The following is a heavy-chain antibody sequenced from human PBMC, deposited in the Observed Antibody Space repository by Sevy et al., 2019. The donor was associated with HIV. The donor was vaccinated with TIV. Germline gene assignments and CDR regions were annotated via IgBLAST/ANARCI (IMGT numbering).Heavy chain of an antibody. V-gene: IGHV1-24*01. D-gene: IGHD6-13*01. CDR2: FDPEDGET. J-gene: IGHJ6*03. CDR1: GYTLTELS. CDR3: ATRVSSSWLYYYYYYYMDV. Sequence: ASVKVSCKVSGYTLTELSMHWVRQAPGKGLEWMGGFDPEDGETIYAQKFQGRVTMTEDTSTDQAYVELSSLRSGDTAVYYCATRVSSSWLYYYYYYYMDVWGKGTTVTVSS.